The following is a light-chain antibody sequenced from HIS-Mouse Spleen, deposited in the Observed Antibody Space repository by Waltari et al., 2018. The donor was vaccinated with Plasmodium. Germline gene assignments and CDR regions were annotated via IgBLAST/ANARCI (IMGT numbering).Light chain of an antibody. V-gene: IGKV3-20*01. J-gene: IGKJ4*01. CDR3: QQYGSSPLT. CDR2: GAS. Sequence: EMVLTQSPGTLSLSPGEGATPSCRASQSVSSSYLAWYQQKPGQAPRLLIYGASSRATGIPDRFSGSGSGTDFTLTISRLEPEDFAVYYCQQYGSSPLTFGGGTKVEIK. CDR1: QSVSSSY.